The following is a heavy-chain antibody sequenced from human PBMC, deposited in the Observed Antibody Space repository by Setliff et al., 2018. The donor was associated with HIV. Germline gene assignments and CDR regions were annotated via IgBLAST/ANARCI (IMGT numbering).Heavy chain of an antibody. CDR2: IYTSGST. CDR3: AREPAAGAYHFDY. Sequence: TLSLTCSVSGGPISSGTDFWSWIRQPAGKGLEWIGRIYTSGSTKYNPSLDSRVTISVDTSKNQFSLNLRSVTAADTAVYYCAREPAAGAYHFDYWGQGTLVTVSS. V-gene: IGHV4-61*02. J-gene: IGHJ4*02. CDR1: GGPISSGTDF. D-gene: IGHD6-13*01.